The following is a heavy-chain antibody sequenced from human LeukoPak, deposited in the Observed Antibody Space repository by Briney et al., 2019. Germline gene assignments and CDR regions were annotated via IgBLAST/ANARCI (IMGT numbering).Heavy chain of an antibody. Sequence: PSETLFLTCTVSGGSISSSSYYWGWIRQPPGKGLEWIGSIYYSGSTYYNPSLKSRVTISVDTSKNQFSLKLSSVTAADTAVYYCARRHSSSSDLDYWGQGTLVTVSS. CDR3: ARRHSSSSDLDY. D-gene: IGHD6-6*01. CDR2: IYYSGST. J-gene: IGHJ4*02. CDR1: GGSISSSSYY. V-gene: IGHV4-39*07.